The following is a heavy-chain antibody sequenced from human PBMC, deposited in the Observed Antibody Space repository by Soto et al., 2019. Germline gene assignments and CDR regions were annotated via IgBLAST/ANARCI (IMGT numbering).Heavy chain of an antibody. V-gene: IGHV2-5*02. CDR1: GFSFSTTGVG. CDR2: IYWDDDK. CDR3: AHRQAQGIGLAGTFDS. Sequence: QITLKESGPTLVKPTQTLTLTCTFSGFSFSTTGVGVGWIREPPGKALEWLALIYWDDDKRYSPSLKSRLTITKDTSKNQVDLTMTNMDPVDTATYYCAHRQAQGIGLAGTFDSWGQGTLVTVSS. J-gene: IGHJ4*02. D-gene: IGHD6-19*01.